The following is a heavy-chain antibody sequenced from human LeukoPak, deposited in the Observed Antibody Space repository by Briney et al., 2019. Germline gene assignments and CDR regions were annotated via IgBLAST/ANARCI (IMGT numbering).Heavy chain of an antibody. CDR2: INPDCGGT. Sequence: GASVKVSCKASGYTFTGYYMHWVRQAPGQGLEWVGWINPDCGGTNYAQKLQGRVTMTRDTSISTAYMEMSRLRSDDTAVYYCASGSGSSAIFDYWGQGTLVTVSS. CDR3: ASGSGSSAIFDY. V-gene: IGHV1-2*02. CDR1: GYTFTGYY. J-gene: IGHJ4*02. D-gene: IGHD1-26*01.